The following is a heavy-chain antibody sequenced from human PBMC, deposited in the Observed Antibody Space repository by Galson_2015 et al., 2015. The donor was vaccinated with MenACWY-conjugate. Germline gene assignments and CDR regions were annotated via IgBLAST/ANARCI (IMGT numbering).Heavy chain of an antibody. CDR2: IYYSGST. V-gene: IGHV4-59*01. CDR1: GGSSSRSY. D-gene: IGHD1-26*01. CDR3: ARGALDYFDY. J-gene: IGHJ4*02. Sequence: SETLSLTCTVSGGSSSRSYWSWIRQPPGKGLEWIGYIYYSGSTNYSPSFKSRITISVDMSKNQFSLRLSSLTAADTAVYYCARGALDYFDYWGQGILVTVSS.